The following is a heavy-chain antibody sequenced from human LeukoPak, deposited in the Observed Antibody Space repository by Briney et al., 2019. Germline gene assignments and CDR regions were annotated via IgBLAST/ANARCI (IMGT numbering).Heavy chain of an antibody. Sequence: GGSLRLSCSASAFTFSSYAMRWVRQAPGKGLQYVSGISTNGGSTYYADSVKGRFSISRDNSKNTLYLQMSSLRAEDTSVYYCVLGSSGFLAPGYFDSWGQGTLVTVSS. CDR1: AFTFSSYA. J-gene: IGHJ4*02. CDR3: VLGSSGFLAPGYFDS. V-gene: IGHV3-64D*09. CDR2: ISTNGGST. D-gene: IGHD3-22*01.